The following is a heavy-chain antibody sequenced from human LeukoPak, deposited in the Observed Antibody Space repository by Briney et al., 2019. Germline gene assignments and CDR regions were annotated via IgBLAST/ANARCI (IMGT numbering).Heavy chain of an antibody. J-gene: IGHJ4*02. D-gene: IGHD3-22*01. CDR2: INHSGST. CDR3: ARGSSRYYYDSSGHSY. V-gene: IGHV4-34*01. CDR1: GGSFSGYY. Sequence: SETLSLTCAVYGGSFSGYYWSWIRQPPGKGLEWIGEINHSGSTNYSPSLKSRVTISVDTSKNQFSLKLSSVTAADTAVYYCARGSSRYYYDSSGHSYWGQGTLVTVSS.